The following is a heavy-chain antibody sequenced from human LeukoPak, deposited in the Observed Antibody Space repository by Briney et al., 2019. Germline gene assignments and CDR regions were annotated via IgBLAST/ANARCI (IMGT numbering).Heavy chain of an antibody. CDR3: ARRVHTSMALDY. D-gene: IGHD5-18*01. J-gene: IGHJ4*02. CDR1: GFTFDDYG. V-gene: IGHV3-20*04. CDR2: INWNGGST. Sequence: GGSLRLSCAASGFTFDDYGISWVRRAPGKGLEWGSGINWNGGSTGYADSVKGRFTISRDNAKNSVYLQMNSLRAEDTALFSCARRVHTSMALDYWGQGTLVTVSS.